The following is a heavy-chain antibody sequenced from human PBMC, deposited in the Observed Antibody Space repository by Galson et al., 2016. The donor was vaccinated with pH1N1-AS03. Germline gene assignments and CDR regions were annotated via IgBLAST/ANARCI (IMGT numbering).Heavy chain of an antibody. CDR3: VIDGTFGSTVEH. D-gene: IGHD2-2*01. Sequence: SLRLSCAASGFIFSNIGMNWVRQVPGKGPEWVSSIDSSGSHIYYAHSLKGRFTVSRDNAKNSLFLQMNSLIADEDTAVYYCVIDGTFGSTVEHWGQGTLVTVSS. V-gene: IGHV3-21*06. CDR1: GFIFSNIG. J-gene: IGHJ4*02. CDR2: IDSSGSHI.